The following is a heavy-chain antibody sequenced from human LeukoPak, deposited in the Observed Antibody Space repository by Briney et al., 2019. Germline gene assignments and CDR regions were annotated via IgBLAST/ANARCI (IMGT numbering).Heavy chain of an antibody. CDR1: GYTFTGYY. V-gene: IGHV1-2*02. J-gene: IGHJ1*01. D-gene: IGHD6-19*01. CDR3: ARGSYSSGWQKYFQH. CDR2: INPNSGGT. Sequence: ASVKVSCKASGYTFTGYYMHWVRQAPGQGVEWMGWINPNSGGTNYAQKFQGRVTMTRDTSISTAYMELSRLRSDDTAVCYCARGSYSSGWQKYFQHWGQGTLVTVSS.